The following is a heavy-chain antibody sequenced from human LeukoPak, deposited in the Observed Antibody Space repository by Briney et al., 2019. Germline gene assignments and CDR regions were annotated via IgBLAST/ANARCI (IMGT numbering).Heavy chain of an antibody. J-gene: IGHJ4*02. D-gene: IGHD3-22*01. CDR1: GDTLITHY. CDR3: ARHSSRGHYYDFDF. Sequence: ASVKVSCKAPGDTLITHYISWVRQAPGQGLEWVGRIVPVIGVATYAQSLQGRVIITADRSTNTAYMELTSLTFEDSAVYFCARHSSRGHYYDFDFWGQGILVTVST. CDR2: IVPVIGVA. V-gene: IGHV1-69*02.